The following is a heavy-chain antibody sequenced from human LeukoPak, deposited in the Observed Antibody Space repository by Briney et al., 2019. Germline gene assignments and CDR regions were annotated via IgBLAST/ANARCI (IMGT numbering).Heavy chain of an antibody. CDR2: ISSSSSHI. J-gene: IGHJ4*02. V-gene: IGHV3-21*01. D-gene: IGHD6-19*01. Sequence: GGSLRLSCAASGVTFSSYSMNWVRQAPGKGLVWVSSISSSSSHIYYADSVKGRFTISRDNAKNSLYLQMNSLRAEDTAVYYCARVNVAVAGIDYWGQGTLVTVSS. CDR3: ARVNVAVAGIDY. CDR1: GVTFSSYS.